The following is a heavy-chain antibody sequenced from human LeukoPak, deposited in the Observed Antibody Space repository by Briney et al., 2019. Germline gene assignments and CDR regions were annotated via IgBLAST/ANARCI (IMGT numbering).Heavy chain of an antibody. CDR3: AKTTTGYSSGRFPGWPVDY. V-gene: IGHV3-23*01. J-gene: IGHJ4*02. CDR2: IFSNGGST. CDR1: GFTFSSYG. D-gene: IGHD6-19*01. Sequence: PGGSLRLSCAASGFTFSSYGMYWVRQAPGKGLERVSGIFSNGGSTHYADSVKGRFTISRDNSKNTVYLQMNSLRAEDTAVYYCAKTTTGYSSGRFPGWPVDYWGQGTLVTVSS.